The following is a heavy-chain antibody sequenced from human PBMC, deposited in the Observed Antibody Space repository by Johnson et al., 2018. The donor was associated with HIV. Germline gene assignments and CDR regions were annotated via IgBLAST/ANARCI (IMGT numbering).Heavy chain of an antibody. V-gene: IGHV3-66*01. J-gene: IGHJ3*02. CDR3: AKARLIAADDAFDI. CDR1: GFTFSEYY. CDR2: LFSGGNT. D-gene: IGHD6-6*01. Sequence: VQLVESGGRVVRPGGSLRISCAASGFTFSEYYMSWVRQAPGKGLEWVSVLFSGGNTYYADSVKGRFTISRDNSKNTLYLQMNSLRAEDTAVYYCAKARLIAADDAFDIWGQGTMVTVSS.